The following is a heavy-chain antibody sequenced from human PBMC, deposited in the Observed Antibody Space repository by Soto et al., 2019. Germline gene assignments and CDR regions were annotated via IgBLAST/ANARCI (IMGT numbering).Heavy chain of an antibody. CDR2: INAGNGNT. CDR1: GYTFTSYA. CDR3: ARFGFRGATESSYMDV. Sequence: ASVKVSCKASGYTFTSYAMHWVRQAPGQRLEWMGWINAGNGNTKYSQKFQGRVTITRDTSASTAYMELSSLRSEDTAVYYCARFGFRGATESSYMDVWGKGTKVTVSS. D-gene: IGHD3-10*01. J-gene: IGHJ6*03. V-gene: IGHV1-3*01.